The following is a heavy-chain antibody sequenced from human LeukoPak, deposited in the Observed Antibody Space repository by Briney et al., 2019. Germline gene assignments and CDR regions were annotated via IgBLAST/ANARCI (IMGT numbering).Heavy chain of an antibody. Sequence: SVKVSCKASGGTFSSYAISWVRQAPGQGLEWMGGIIPIFGTANYAQKFQGRVTITADESTSTAYMELSSLRSEDTAVYYCATVEAGYSSRSVYWGQGTLVTVSS. J-gene: IGHJ4*02. CDR2: IIPIFGTA. CDR3: ATVEAGYSSRSVY. CDR1: GGTFSSYA. V-gene: IGHV1-69*13. D-gene: IGHD6-13*01.